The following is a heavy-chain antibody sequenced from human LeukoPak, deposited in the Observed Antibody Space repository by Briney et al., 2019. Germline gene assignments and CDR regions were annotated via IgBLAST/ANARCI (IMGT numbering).Heavy chain of an antibody. CDR2: IYYSGST. D-gene: IGHD5-12*01. J-gene: IGHJ5*02. V-gene: IGHV4-39*01. CDR3: ARQPHLRGYSGYDFYPNWFDP. Sequence: SETLSLTCTVSGGSISGSSYYWGWIRQPPGKGLEWIGSIYYSGSTYYNPSLKSRVTISADTSKNQFSLKLSSVTAADTAVYYCARQPHLRGYSGYDFYPNWFDPWGQGTLVIVSS. CDR1: GGSISGSSYY.